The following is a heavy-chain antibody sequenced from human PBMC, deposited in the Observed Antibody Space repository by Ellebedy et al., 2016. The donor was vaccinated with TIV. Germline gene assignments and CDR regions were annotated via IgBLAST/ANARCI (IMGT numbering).Heavy chain of an antibody. CDR3: STYTVGDDS. CDR1: GFPFNNGW. J-gene: IGHJ4*02. CDR2: IKSETEGGTT. Sequence: PGGSLRLSWTSSGFPFNNGWTNSVVHTPGKGVDWLGLIKSETEGGTTAYAAPVKRRFTISRDDLKNILYLTMKILTIEETGVYYCSTYTVGDDSWGQGTLVTVSS. V-gene: IGHV3-15*01. D-gene: IGHD5-12*01.